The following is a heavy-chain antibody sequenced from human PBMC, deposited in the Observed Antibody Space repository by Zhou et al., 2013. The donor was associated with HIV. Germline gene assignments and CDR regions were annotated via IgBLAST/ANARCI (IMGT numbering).Heavy chain of an antibody. J-gene: IGHJ6*03. CDR3: ARVGYDFWRGRHYYYYMDV. Sequence: QVQLVQSGAEVKKPGSSVKVSCKASGGTFSSYAISWVRQAPGQGLEWMGGIIPIFGTANYAQKFQGRVTITADESTSTAYMELSSLRSEDTAVYYCARVGYDFWRGRHYYYYMDVWGKGTTVTVSS. CDR1: GGTFSSYA. D-gene: IGHD3-3*01. CDR2: IIPIFGTA. V-gene: IGHV1-69*12.